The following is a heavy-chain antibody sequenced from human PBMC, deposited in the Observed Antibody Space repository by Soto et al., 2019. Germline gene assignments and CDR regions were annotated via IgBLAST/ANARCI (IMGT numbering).Heavy chain of an antibody. Sequence: GGSQRLSSAASGFTFSNAWMNWVRQAPGKGLEWVGRIKSKTDGGTTDYAAPVKGRFTISRDDSKNTLYLQMNSLKTEDTAVYYCTTRSSRSNIVVVPAAVRIVDYWGQGTLVTVSS. V-gene: IGHV3-15*07. CDR2: IKSKTDGGTT. CDR3: TTRSSRSNIVVVPAAVRIVDY. CDR1: GFTFSNAW. J-gene: IGHJ4*02. D-gene: IGHD2-2*01.